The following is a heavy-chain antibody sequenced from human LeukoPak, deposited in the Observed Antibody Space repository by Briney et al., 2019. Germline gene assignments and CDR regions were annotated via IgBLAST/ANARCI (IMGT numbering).Heavy chain of an antibody. D-gene: IGHD6-13*01. CDR2: IYYSGST. CDR1: GGSISSSSYY. Sequence: SETLSLTCTVSGGSISSSSYYWGWIRQPPGKGLEWIGSIYYSGSTYYNPSLKSRVTISVDTSKNQFSLKLSSVTAADTAVYYCARVSSSWYQDWYFDRWGRGTLVTVSS. V-gene: IGHV4-39*07. J-gene: IGHJ2*01. CDR3: ARVSSSWYQDWYFDR.